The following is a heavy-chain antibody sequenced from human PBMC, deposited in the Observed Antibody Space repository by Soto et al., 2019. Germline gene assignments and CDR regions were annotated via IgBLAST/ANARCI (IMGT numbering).Heavy chain of an antibody. D-gene: IGHD6-19*01. J-gene: IGHJ5*02. CDR3: AREAGPDRWFDP. Sequence: SETLYLTCTVSGASISSYFGTWIRQPAGKGLDWIGRISTSGTTNYNPSLKSRVTMSVDTSKNHFSLNLSSVTAADTAVYYCAREAGPDRWFDPWGQGTLVTVS. CDR2: ISTSGTT. V-gene: IGHV4-4*07. CDR1: GASISSYF.